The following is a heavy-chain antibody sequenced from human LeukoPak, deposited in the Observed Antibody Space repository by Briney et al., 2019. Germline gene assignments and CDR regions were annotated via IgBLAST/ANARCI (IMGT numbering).Heavy chain of an antibody. CDR1: GGSITSTNW. CDR3: ARGPPVQNYYYYHALDV. V-gene: IGHV4-4*02. J-gene: IGHJ6*02. Sequence: PSETLSLTCVVSGGSITSTNWWSWVRQPPGMGLEWIGYIYYSGTTNYNPSLQSRVTISVDTSKNQFSLKVNSVTAADTAVYYCARGPPVQNYYYYHALDVWGQGTTVTVSS. D-gene: IGHD6-6*01. CDR2: IYYSGTT.